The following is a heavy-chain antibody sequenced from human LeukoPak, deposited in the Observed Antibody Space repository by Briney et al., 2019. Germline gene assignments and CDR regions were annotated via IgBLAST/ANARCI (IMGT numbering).Heavy chain of an antibody. CDR2: IYHSGST. V-gene: IGHV4-4*02. CDR3: ARLWSTDCSGGSCPHQPNS. D-gene: IGHD2-15*01. J-gene: IGHJ4*02. Sequence: SGTLSLTCAVSGGSISSSNWWSWVGQPPVKGLEWIGEIYHSGSTNYNPSLKSRVTISVDTSKNQFSLKLSSVTAADTAVYYCARLWSTDCSGGSCPHQPNSWGQGTRVTVSS. CDR1: GGSISSSNW.